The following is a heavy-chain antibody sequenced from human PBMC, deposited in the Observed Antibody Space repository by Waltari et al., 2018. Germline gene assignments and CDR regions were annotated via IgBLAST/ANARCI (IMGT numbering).Heavy chain of an antibody. V-gene: IGHV4-39*07. D-gene: IGHD6-19*01. CDR3: ALLLSSGCTAY. J-gene: IGHJ4*02. CDR1: GGSISSSSYY. CDR2: IYYSGST. Sequence: QLQLQASGPGLVKRSETLSLTCTVSGGSISSSSYYWGWIRQPPGKGLEWIGSIYYSGSTYYNPSLKSRVTISVDTSKNQFSLKLSSVTAADTAVYYCALLLSSGCTAYWGQGTLVTVSS.